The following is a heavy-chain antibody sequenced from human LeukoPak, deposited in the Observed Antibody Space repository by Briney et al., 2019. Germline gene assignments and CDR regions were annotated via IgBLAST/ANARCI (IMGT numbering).Heavy chain of an antibody. Sequence: GGSLRLSCAASGFTFDDYAMHWVRQAPGKGLEWVSGISWNSGSIGYADSVKGRFTISRDNAKNSLYLQMNSLRAEDTALYYCAKDYSSSWFFRAFGYWGQGTLVTVSS. CDR1: GFTFDDYA. D-gene: IGHD6-13*01. CDR3: AKDYSSSWFFRAFGY. CDR2: ISWNSGSI. J-gene: IGHJ4*02. V-gene: IGHV3-9*01.